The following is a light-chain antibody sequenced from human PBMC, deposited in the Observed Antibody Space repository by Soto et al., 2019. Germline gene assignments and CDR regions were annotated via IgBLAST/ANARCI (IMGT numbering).Light chain of an antibody. CDR3: QQYNKWPLT. CDR1: QSVSID. V-gene: IGKV3-15*01. Sequence: EIVLTPSPATLSVSPGERAALYCRASQSVSIDLAWYQQTPGQATRLLIYGASTRATGIPVRFSGSASGTEFNLTISSLQSEDFTVYYCQQYNKWPLTFGQGTKVDIK. J-gene: IGKJ1*01. CDR2: GAS.